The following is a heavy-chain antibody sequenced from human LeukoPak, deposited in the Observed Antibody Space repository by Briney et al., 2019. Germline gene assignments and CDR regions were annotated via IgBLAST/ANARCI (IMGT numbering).Heavy chain of an antibody. CDR1: GYTFTSYA. J-gene: IGHJ4*02. CDR3: ARRDSSGWYVFDY. CDR2: INAGNGNT. D-gene: IGHD6-19*01. Sequence: ASVKVSCKASGYTFTSYAMHWERQAPGQRLEWMGWINAGNGNTKYSQKFQGRVTITRDTSASTAYMELSSLRSEDTAVYYCARRDSSGWYVFDYWGQGTLVTVSS. V-gene: IGHV1-3*01.